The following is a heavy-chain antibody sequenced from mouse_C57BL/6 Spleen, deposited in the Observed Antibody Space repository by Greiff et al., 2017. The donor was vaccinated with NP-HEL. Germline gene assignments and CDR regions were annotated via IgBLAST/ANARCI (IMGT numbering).Heavy chain of an antibody. CDR1: GYTFTSYG. CDR2: IYPRSGNT. CDR3: ARGGSSHAMDY. Sequence: VQLQESGAELARPGASVKLSCKASGYTFTSYGISWVKQRTGQGLEWIGEIYPRSGNTYYNEKFKGKATLTADKSSSTAYMELRSLTSEDSAVYFCARGGSSHAMDYWGQGTSVTVSS. D-gene: IGHD1-3*01. V-gene: IGHV1-81*01. J-gene: IGHJ4*01.